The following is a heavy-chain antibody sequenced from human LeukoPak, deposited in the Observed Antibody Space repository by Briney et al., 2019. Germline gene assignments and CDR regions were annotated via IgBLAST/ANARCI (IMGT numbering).Heavy chain of an antibody. D-gene: IGHD5-24*01. Sequence: ASVKVSCKASGYTFTSYYMHWVRQAPGPGLEWMGIIKPSGGSTSYAQKFQGRVTMTRDTSTSTVYMELSSLRSEDTAVYYCARDYYGRWLQPLFDYWGQGTLVTVSS. J-gene: IGHJ4*02. CDR1: GYTFTSYY. CDR2: IKPSGGST. V-gene: IGHV1-46*01. CDR3: ARDYYGRWLQPLFDY.